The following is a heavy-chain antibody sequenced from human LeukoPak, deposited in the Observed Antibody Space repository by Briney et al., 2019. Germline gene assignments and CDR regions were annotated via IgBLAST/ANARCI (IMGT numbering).Heavy chain of an antibody. CDR2: VSGSGGSA. CDR1: GFTFSSYD. CDR3: AKDSHSGTYFDS. J-gene: IGHJ4*02. V-gene: IGHV3-23*01. D-gene: IGHD1-26*01. Sequence: GGSLRLSCAASGFTFSSYDMSWVRQAPGKGLEWVSAVSGSGGSAYYADSVKGRFTISRDSSKSTLFLQMNSLRAEDTAVYYCAKDSHSGTYFDSWGRGTLVTVSS.